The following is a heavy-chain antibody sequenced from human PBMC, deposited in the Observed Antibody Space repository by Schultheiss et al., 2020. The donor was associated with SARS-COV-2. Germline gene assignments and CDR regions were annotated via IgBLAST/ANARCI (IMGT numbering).Heavy chain of an antibody. Sequence: GGSLRLSCAASGFTFSNAWMSWVRQAPGKGLEWVGRIKSKTDGGTTDYAAPVKGRFTISRDDSKNTLYLQMNSLRAEDTAVYYCARSLSGSYASAFGYWGQGTLVTVSS. V-gene: IGHV3-15*01. CDR1: GFTFSNAW. J-gene: IGHJ4*02. D-gene: IGHD1-26*01. CDR3: ARSLSGSYASAFGY. CDR2: IKSKTDGGTT.